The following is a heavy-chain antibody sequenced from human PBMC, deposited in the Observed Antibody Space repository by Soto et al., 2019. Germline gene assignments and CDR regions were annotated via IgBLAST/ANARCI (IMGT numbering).Heavy chain of an antibody. D-gene: IGHD3-3*01. V-gene: IGHV1-69*02. Sequence: QVQLVQSGAEVKKPGSSVKVSCKASGGTFSSYTISWVRQAPGQGLEWMGRIIPILGIANYAQKFQGRVTITADTATRTAYMELSSLRSEDTAGYYRARGAVLRSDGKGVWGQGTTVTGSS. CDR2: IIPILGIA. CDR3: ARGAVLRSDGKGV. CDR1: GGTFSSYT. J-gene: IGHJ6*01.